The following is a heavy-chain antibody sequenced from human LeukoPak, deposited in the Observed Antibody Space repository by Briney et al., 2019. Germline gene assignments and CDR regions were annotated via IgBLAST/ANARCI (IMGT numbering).Heavy chain of an antibody. CDR1: GFTFSSYS. CDR3: ARDQATHAFDI. V-gene: IGHV3-48*01. D-gene: IGHD1-26*01. J-gene: IGHJ3*02. CDR2: ISSSSSTI. Sequence: GGSLRLSCAASGFTFSSYSMNWVRQAPGKGLEWVSYISSSSSTIYYADSVKGRFTISRDNAKNSLYLQMNSLRAEDTAVYYCARDQATHAFDIWGQGTMVTVSS.